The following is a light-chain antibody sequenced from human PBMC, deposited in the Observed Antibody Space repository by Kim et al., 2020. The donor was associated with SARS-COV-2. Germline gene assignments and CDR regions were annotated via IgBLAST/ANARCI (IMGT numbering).Light chain of an antibody. V-gene: IGLV6-57*02. CDR2: EDN. CDR3: QSYDSSNQV. CDR1: SGSIASND. Sequence: GKPVTISCTGSSGSIASNDVQWYQQRPGSAPTTVIYEDNQRPSGVPDRFSGSIDSSSNSASLTISGLKTEDEADYYCQSYDSSNQVFGGGTKLTVL. J-gene: IGLJ3*02.